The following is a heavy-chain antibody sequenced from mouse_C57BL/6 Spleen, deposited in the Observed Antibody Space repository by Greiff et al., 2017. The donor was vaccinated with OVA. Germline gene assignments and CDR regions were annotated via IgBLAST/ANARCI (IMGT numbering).Heavy chain of an antibody. J-gene: IGHJ2*01. Sequence: VQLVESGAELARPGASVKLSCKASGYTFTSYGISWVKQRTGQGLEWIGEIYPRSGNTYYNEKFKGKATLTADKSSSTAYMELRSLTSEDSAVYFCAREGGSSYFDYWGQGTTLTVSS. CDR2: IYPRSGNT. D-gene: IGHD1-1*01. CDR1: GYTFTSYG. V-gene: IGHV1-81*01. CDR3: AREGGSSYFDY.